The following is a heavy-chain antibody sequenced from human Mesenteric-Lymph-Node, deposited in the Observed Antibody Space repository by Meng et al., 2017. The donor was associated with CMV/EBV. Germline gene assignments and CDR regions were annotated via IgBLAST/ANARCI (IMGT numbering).Heavy chain of an antibody. Sequence: SCAASGFNFGDFSMHWVRQAPGKGLEWVAVISYDGNNKYYADSVQGRFTISRDNSKNTLFLQLNSLRVEDTAIYYCTREGWTADWFDPWGQGTLVTVSS. CDR2: ISYDGNNK. V-gene: IGHV3-30-3*01. J-gene: IGHJ5*02. D-gene: IGHD6-13*01. CDR1: GFNFGDFS. CDR3: TREGWTADWFDP.